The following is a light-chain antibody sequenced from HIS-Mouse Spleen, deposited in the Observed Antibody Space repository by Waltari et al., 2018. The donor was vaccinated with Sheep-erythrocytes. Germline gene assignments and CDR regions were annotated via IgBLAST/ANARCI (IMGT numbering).Light chain of an antibody. CDR1: SSDVGSYNL. CDR2: EGS. Sequence: QSALTQPASVSGSPGQSITISCTGTSSDVGSYNLVSWYQQHPGKPPKLLIYEGSKRPSGVSNPFSCSKSGKTASLTISGLQAEDEADYYCCSYAGSSTWVFGGGTKLTVL. J-gene: IGLJ3*02. V-gene: IGLV2-23*01. CDR3: CSYAGSSTWV.